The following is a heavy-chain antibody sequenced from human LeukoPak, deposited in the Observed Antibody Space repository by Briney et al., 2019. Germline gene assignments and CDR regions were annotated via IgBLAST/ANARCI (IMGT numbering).Heavy chain of an antibody. Sequence: SVKVSCKASGGTFSSYGINWVRQAPGQGLEWMGGIIPIFGTANYAQKFQGRVTISADESTSTAYMELSSLRSDDTAVYYCARDNKTSYSYFMDVWGKGTTVTVSS. J-gene: IGHJ6*03. D-gene: IGHD2/OR15-2a*01. V-gene: IGHV1-69*01. CDR2: IIPIFGTA. CDR1: GGTFSSYG. CDR3: ARDNKTSYSYFMDV.